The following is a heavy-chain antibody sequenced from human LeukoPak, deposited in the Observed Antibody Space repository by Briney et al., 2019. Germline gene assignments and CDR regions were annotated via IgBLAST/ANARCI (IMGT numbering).Heavy chain of an antibody. CDR3: ARGNLWGSGAFDI. Sequence: ASVKVSSKASGYTFTGYYMHWVRQAPGQGLEWMGRINPNSGGTNYAQKFQGRVTMTRDTSISTAYMELSRLRSDDTAVYYCARGNLWGSGAFDIWGQGTMVTVSS. CDR2: INPNSGGT. J-gene: IGHJ3*02. CDR1: GYTFTGYY. V-gene: IGHV1-2*06. D-gene: IGHD7-27*01.